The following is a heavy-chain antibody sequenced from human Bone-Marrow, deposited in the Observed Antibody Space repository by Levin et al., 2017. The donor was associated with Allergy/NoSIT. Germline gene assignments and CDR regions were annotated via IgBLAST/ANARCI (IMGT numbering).Heavy chain of an antibody. CDR3: ARDCGSSTSCYGGSRYFDWLLSPPKEQHRHYGMDV. CDR2: ISYDGSNK. CDR1: GFTFSSYA. V-gene: IGHV3-30-3*01. D-gene: IGHD3-9*01. J-gene: IGHJ6*02. Sequence: GGSLRLSCAASGFTFSSYAMHWVRQAPGKGLEWVAVISYDGSNKYYADSVKGRFTISRDNSKNTLYLQMNSLRAEDTAVYYCARDCGSSTSCYGGSRYFDWLLSPPKEQHRHYGMDVWGQGTTVTVSS.